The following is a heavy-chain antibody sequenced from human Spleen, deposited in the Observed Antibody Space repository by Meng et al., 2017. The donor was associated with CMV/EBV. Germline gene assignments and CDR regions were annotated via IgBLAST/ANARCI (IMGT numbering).Heavy chain of an antibody. CDR2: IYYSGST. Sequence: GSISSGGYYWSWIRKHPGKGLEWIGYIYYSGSTYYNPSLKSRVTISVDTSKNQFSLKLSSVTAADTAVYYCAREESYYYDSSVVVDPWGQGTLVTVSS. J-gene: IGHJ5*02. V-gene: IGHV4-31*02. D-gene: IGHD3-22*01. CDR3: AREESYYYDSSVVVDP. CDR1: GSISSGGYY.